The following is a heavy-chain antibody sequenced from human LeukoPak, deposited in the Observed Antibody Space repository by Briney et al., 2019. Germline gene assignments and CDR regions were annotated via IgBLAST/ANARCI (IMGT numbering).Heavy chain of an antibody. Sequence: PSETLSLTCTVSGGSISNYYWSWIRQPPGKGLEWIGYIYYSGSTNYNPSLQSRVTISVDTSKNQFFLKLSSVTAADTAVYYCARAGYFDWLSSNPDAFDIWGQGTMVTVSS. J-gene: IGHJ3*02. CDR2: IYYSGST. V-gene: IGHV4-59*01. CDR1: GGSISNYY. D-gene: IGHD3-9*01. CDR3: ARAGYFDWLSSNPDAFDI.